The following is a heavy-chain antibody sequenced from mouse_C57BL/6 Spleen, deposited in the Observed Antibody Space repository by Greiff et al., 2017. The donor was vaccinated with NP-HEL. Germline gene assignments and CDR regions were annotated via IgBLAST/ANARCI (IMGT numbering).Heavy chain of an antibody. Sequence: EVHLVESGGGLVKPGGSLKLSCAASGFTFSDYGMHWVRQATEKGLEWVAYISSGSSTIYYADTVKGRFTISRDNAKNTLFLQMTSLRSEDTAMYYCARTYGYLYAFDYSGHRTSVTVSS. CDR1: GFTFSDYG. V-gene: IGHV5-17*01. D-gene: IGHD2-2*01. CDR2: ISSGSSTI. J-gene: IGHJ4*01. CDR3: ARTYGYLYAFDY.